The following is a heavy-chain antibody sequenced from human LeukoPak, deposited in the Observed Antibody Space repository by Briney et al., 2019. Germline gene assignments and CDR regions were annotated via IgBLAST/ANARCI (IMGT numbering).Heavy chain of an antibody. Sequence: GGSLRHSCAASGFTFSSYAMHWVRQAPGKGLEYVSAISSNGGSTYYANSVKGRFTISRDNYKNTLYLQMGSLRAEDMAVYYCAREGSSGWYGSDYWGQGTLVTVSS. CDR1: GFTFSSYA. CDR2: ISSNGGST. V-gene: IGHV3-64*01. D-gene: IGHD6-19*01. J-gene: IGHJ4*02. CDR3: AREGSSGWYGSDY.